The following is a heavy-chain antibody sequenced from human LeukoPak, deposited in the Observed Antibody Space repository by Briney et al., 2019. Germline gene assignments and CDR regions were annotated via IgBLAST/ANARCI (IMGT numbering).Heavy chain of an antibody. J-gene: IGHJ6*03. CDR3: ARARSWYAFYYYYYMDV. CDR1: GFTFSDYA. V-gene: IGHV3-48*01. Sequence: RPGGSLRLSCAASGFTFSDYAMNWVRQAPGKGLEWISYIGPSHSIYYTDSVKGRFTISRDNAKNSVYLQMNSLRAEDTAVYYCARARSWYAFYYYYYMDVWGKGTTVTVSS. CDR2: IGPSHSI. D-gene: IGHD6-13*01.